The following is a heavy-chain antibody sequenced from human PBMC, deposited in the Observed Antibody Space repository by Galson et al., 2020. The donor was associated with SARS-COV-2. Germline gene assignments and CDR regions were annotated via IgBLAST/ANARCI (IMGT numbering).Heavy chain of an antibody. J-gene: IGHJ4*02. D-gene: IGHD4-17*01. V-gene: IGHV3-33*01. CDR3: AGDFRVSGDYDFAY. CDR2: IWYDGSNK. CDR1: GFTFSSYG. Sequence: GGSLRLSCAASGFTFSSYGMHWVRQAPGKGLEWVAVIWYDGSNKYYADSVKGRFTISRDNSKNTLYLQMNSLRAEDMAVYYCAGDFRVSGDYDFAYWGQGTLVTVSS.